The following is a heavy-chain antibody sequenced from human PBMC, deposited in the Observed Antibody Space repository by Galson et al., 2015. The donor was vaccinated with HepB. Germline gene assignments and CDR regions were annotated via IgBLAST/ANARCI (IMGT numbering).Heavy chain of an antibody. CDR2: IGTAGNP. J-gene: IGHJ4*02. Sequence: SLRLSCPASGFTFRTSDMRWVRHALGKGLEWVSGIGTAGNPYYPGSVKGRFTISRDNAKNSMYLQMNSLRAADTAVYYCARGMGSSSSSMGDYWGQGTLVTVSS. D-gene: IGHD6-6*01. V-gene: IGHV3-13*05. CDR1: GFTFRTSD. CDR3: ARGMGSSSSSMGDY.